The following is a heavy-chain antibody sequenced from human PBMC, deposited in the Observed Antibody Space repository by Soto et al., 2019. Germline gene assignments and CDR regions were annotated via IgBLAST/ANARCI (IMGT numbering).Heavy chain of an antibody. CDR3: AKVSLEGVGGGRVRQPFDC. D-gene: IGHD2-21*01. V-gene: IGHV3-23*01. CDR1: GFAFSSYA. CDR2: ISVGGGTT. J-gene: IGHJ4*02. Sequence: EVQLLESGGDLVQPGGSLRLSCVGSGFAFSSYAMNWVRQAPGKGLEWVSGISVGGGTTDYADSVRGRLTISRENSKNTLYLQMNRLSAEDTAVYYCAKVSLEGVGGGRVRQPFDCWGQGTLVTVSS.